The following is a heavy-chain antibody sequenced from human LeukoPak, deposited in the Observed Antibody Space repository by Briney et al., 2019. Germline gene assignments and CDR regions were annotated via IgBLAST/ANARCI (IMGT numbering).Heavy chain of an antibody. D-gene: IGHD4-11*01. V-gene: IGHV4-4*07. CDR3: ARGQGTVTTH. J-gene: IGHJ4*02. CDR2: IYTSGST. Sequence: PSETLSLTCTVPGGSIRNFYWNWIRQSAGKGLEWIGRIYTSGSTNYNPSLKSRVTMSVDTSKNQFSLNLSSVTAADTAVYYCARGQGTVTTHWGQGTLVTVSS. CDR1: GGSIRNFY.